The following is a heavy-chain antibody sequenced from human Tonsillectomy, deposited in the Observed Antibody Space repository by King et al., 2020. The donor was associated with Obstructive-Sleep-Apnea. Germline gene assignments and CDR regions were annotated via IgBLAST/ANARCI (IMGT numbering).Heavy chain of an antibody. Sequence: VQLVESGAEVKKPGASVTVSCKASGYTFTNYDINWVRQAAGQGLEWMGWMNPKSGITGYAQKFQGRVTMARNTSITTAYMELSGLRSEDTAVYYCAGVFYCGDGSCASSLRYWGQGTLVTVSS. CDR1: GYTFTNYD. D-gene: IGHD2-15*01. CDR3: AGVFYCGDGSCASSLRY. J-gene: IGHJ4*02. V-gene: IGHV1-8*01. CDR2: MNPKSGIT.